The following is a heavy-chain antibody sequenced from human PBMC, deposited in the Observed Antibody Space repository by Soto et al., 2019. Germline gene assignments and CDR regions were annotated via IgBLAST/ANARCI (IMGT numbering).Heavy chain of an antibody. D-gene: IGHD3-10*01. CDR3: AHTDRGNWFDP. Sequence: QITLKESGPTLVKPTQTLTLTCSFSGFSLSTRTVGVGWFRQRPGKALEWLALISGDEDKRYSPSLRSRLIIAKGTSKKQVVLTMTNMDPVDTATYYCAHTDRGNWFDPWGQGTLVIVSS. V-gene: IGHV2-5*02. CDR1: GFSLSTRTVG. CDR2: ISGDEDK. J-gene: IGHJ5*02.